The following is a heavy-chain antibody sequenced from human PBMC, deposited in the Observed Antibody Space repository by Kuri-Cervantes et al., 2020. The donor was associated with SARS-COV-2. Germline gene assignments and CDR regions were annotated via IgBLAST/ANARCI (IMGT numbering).Heavy chain of an antibody. CDR3: ARANGDYQIEIDYYYYYYMDV. D-gene: IGHD4-17*01. V-gene: IGHV4-61*01. J-gene: IGHJ6*03. CDR1: GGSVSSGSYY. Sequence: GSLRLSCTVSGGSVSSGSYYWSWIRQPPGKGLEWIGYIYYSGSTNYNPSLKSRVTISVDTSKNQFSLKLSSVTAADTAVYYCARANGDYQIEIDYYYYYYMDVWGKGTTVTVSS. CDR2: IYYSGST.